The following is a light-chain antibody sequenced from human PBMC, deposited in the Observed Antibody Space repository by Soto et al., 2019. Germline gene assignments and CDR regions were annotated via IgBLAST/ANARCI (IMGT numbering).Light chain of an antibody. V-gene: IGKV1-27*01. J-gene: IGKJ5*01. CDR2: AAS. Sequence: DIQMTQSPSSLSASVGSRVSITCRASQGINNYLAWYQQKPGKVPKVLIYAASTLQPGVPSRFSGSGSGTDFTLTINSMQPDDIATYYCKHYDSDTITFGQGTRLEIK. CDR1: QGINNY. CDR3: KHYDSDTIT.